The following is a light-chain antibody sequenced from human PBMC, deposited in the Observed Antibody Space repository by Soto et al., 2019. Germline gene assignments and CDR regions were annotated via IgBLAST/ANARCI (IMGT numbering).Light chain of an antibody. CDR1: QGIGTY. CDR2: ASS. J-gene: IGKJ1*01. CDR3: QQVDSYPRP. V-gene: IGKV1-9*01. Sequence: IQLTQSPSSLSASVGDRVTVTCRASQGIGTYLVWYQQKSGKAPTVLIYASSTLQTGVPSRFSGSGSGTDFSLTISSLHPEDVATYYCQQVDSYPRPFGQGPKVE.